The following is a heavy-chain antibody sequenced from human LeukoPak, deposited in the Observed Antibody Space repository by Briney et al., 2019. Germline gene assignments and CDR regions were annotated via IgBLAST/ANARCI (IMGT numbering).Heavy chain of an antibody. Sequence: EASVKVSCKASGGTFSSYAISWVRQAPGQGLEWMGRIIPIFGTANYAQKFQGRVTITTDESTSTAYMELSSLRSEDPAVYYCAREEVPSITIFGVVRTPSWGQGTLVTVSS. V-gene: IGHV1-69*05. CDR2: IIPIFGTA. CDR3: AREEVPSITIFGVVRTPS. CDR1: GGTFSSYA. J-gene: IGHJ5*02. D-gene: IGHD3-3*01.